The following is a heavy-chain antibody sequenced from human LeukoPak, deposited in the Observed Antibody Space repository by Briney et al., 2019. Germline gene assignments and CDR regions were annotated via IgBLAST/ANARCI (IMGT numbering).Heavy chain of an antibody. J-gene: IGHJ4*02. Sequence: QTGGSLRLSCAASGFTFSSYAMSWVRQAPGKGLEWVSAISGSGGSTYYADSVKGRFTISRDNSKNTLYLQMNSLRAEDTAVYYCAKNVSGSGSPYSFDYWGQGNLVTVSS. V-gene: IGHV3-23*01. CDR2: ISGSGGST. CDR1: GFTFSSYA. CDR3: AKNVSGSGSPYSFDY. D-gene: IGHD3-10*01.